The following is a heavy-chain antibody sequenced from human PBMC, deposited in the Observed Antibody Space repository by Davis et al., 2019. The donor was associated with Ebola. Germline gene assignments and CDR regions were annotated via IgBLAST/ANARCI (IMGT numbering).Heavy chain of an antibody. Sequence: ETLSLTCTVSGDSISSSSYYWVHWIRQAPGKGLEWVSGIFSGDSTSNADSVKGRFTVSRDNSRNTVYLQMNILRAEDTAVYYCASQYSNSQFYDLDVWGQGTTITVSS. CDR1: GDSISSSSYYW. CDR3: ASQYSNSQFYDLDV. V-gene: IGHV3-66*04. D-gene: IGHD4-11*01. CDR2: IFSGDST. J-gene: IGHJ6*02.